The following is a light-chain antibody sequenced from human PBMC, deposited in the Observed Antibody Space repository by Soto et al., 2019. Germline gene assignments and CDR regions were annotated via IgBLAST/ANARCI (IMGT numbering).Light chain of an antibody. V-gene: IGLV1-47*01. J-gene: IGLJ2*01. CDR3: AAWDDSLSGPV. CDR2: RND. CDR1: SSNIGSNY. Sequence: QSVLTQPPSASGTPGQRVTISCSGSSSNIGSNYEYWYQQLPGTAPKLLIYRNDQRPSGVPDRFSGSKSGTSASLATSGLRSEDEADYYCAAWDDSLSGPVFGGGTKLTVL.